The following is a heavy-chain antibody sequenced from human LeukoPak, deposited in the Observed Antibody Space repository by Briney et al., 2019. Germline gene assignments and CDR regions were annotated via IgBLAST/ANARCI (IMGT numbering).Heavy chain of an antibody. V-gene: IGHV4-61*02. CDR1: VGSITSGSHY. J-gene: IGHJ6*03. D-gene: IGHD3-3*01. CDR2: IYTDGST. Sequence: SETLSLTCTVSVGSITSGSHYWSWIRQPAGKGLEWIGRIYTDGSTNYNPSLKSRVTISVDTSKNQFSLKLSSVTAADTAVYYCARRGSHYDFWSGIAYYMDVWGKGTTVTVSS. CDR3: ARRGSHYDFWSGIAYYMDV.